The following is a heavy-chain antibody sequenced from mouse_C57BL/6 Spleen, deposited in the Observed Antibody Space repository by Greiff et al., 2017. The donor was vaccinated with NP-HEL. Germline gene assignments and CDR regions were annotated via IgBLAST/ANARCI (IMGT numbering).Heavy chain of an antibody. J-gene: IGHJ3*01. CDR2: IRSKSNNYAT. V-gene: IGHV10-1*01. D-gene: IGHD1-1*01. CDR1: GFSFNTYA. CDR3: VRRLLAY. Sequence: GGGLVQPKGSLKLSCAASGFSFNTYAMNWVRQAPGKGLEWVARIRSKSNNYATYYADSVKDRFTISRDDSESMLYLQMNNLKTEDTAMYYCVRRLLAYWGQGTLVTVSA.